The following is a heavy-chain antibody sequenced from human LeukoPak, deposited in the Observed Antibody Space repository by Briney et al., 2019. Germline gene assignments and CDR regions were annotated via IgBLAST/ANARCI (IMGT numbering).Heavy chain of an antibody. J-gene: IGHJ4*02. CDR2: INHSGST. D-gene: IGHD3-22*01. Sequence: SETLSLTCAIYGGSFSGSYWSWIRQPPGKGLEWIGEINHSGSTIYNPSLESRVTISEDTSKNQISLKLRSVTAADTAVYYCARGPPRDYSSSGFYYNYWGQGTLVTVSS. CDR3: ARGPPRDYSSSGFYYNY. V-gene: IGHV4-34*01. CDR1: GGSFSGSY.